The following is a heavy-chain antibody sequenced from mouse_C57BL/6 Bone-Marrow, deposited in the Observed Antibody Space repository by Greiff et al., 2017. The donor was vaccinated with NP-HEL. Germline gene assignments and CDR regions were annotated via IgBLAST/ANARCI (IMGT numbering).Heavy chain of an antibody. V-gene: IGHV5-12*01. CDR3: ARHDY. CDR1: GFTFRDYY. CDR2: ISNGGGST. J-gene: IGHJ2*01. Sequence: DVHLVESGGGLVQPGGSLKLSCAASGFTFRDYYMYWVRQTPETRLEWVAYISNGGGSTYYPDTVKGRFTISRDNAKNTLYLQMSRLKSEDTAMYYCARHDYWGQGTTLTVSS.